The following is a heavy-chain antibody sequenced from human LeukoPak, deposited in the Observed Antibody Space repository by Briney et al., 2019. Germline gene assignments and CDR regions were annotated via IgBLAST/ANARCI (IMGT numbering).Heavy chain of an antibody. D-gene: IGHD3-9*01. CDR1: GFTFSSYE. CDR3: ARAPGYLEYFQH. Sequence: PGGSLRLSCAASGFTFSSYEMNWVRQAPGKGLEWVSYISSSGSTIYYADSVKGRFTISRDNAKNSLYLQMNSLRAEDTAVYYCARAPGYLEYFQHWGLGTLVTVSS. V-gene: IGHV3-48*03. CDR2: ISSSGSTI. J-gene: IGHJ1*01.